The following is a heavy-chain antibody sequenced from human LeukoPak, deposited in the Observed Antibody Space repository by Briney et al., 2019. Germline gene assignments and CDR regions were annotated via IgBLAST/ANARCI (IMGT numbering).Heavy chain of an antibody. V-gene: IGHV1-69*06. J-gene: IGHJ6*04. CDR2: IIPIFGAA. CDR3: ARGRGRYSSGWYPYYYYGMDV. D-gene: IGHD6-19*01. Sequence: SVKGSCKASGGTFSSDAISWVREAPGQGLEWMGGIIPIFGAANSAQKFQGRVTITADKSTSTAYMELSSLRSEDTAVYYCARGRGRYSSGWYPYYYYGMDVWGKGTTVTVSS. CDR1: GGTFSSDA.